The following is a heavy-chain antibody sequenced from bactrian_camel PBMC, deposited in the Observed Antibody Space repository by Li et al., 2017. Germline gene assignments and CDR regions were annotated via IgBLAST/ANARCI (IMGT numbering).Heavy chain of an antibody. CDR3: SINVHAPRVVPGIACAPQEY. CDR2: IDSVGST. Sequence: HVQLVESGGGSALPGGSLRLTCTASGNIHSSNCMGWIRQVPGKEREGVAAIDSVGSTTYGESVKGRFTMSRDNDWRTVYLQMNGLTPKDTAMYYCSINVHAPRVVPGIACAPQEYWGQGTQVTVS. D-gene: IGHD6*01. J-gene: IGHJ4*01. CDR1: GNIHSSNC. V-gene: IGHV3S53*01.